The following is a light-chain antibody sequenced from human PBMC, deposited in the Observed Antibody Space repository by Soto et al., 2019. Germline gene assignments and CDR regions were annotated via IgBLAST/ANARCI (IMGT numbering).Light chain of an antibody. CDR1: QSFNSIY. Sequence: EIVLTQSPGTLSLSPGERATLSCRASQSFNSIYLAWYQQKPGQAPRLLIYGASSRATGIPVRFSGSGSETDFTLTITRLEPEDFAMYYCQQYNNWPWTFGQGTKVDIK. CDR2: GAS. V-gene: IGKV3-20*01. CDR3: QQYNNWPWT. J-gene: IGKJ1*01.